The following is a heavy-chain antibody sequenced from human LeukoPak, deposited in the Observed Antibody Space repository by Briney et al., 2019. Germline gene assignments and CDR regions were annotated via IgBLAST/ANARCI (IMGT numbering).Heavy chain of an antibody. J-gene: IGHJ6*03. V-gene: IGHV4-59*08. CDR2: FYYSGST. CDR3: ARHPRGPGIIGNYYYYMDV. D-gene: IGHD1-14*01. Sequence: SETLSLTCTVSGGSISSYYWSWIRQPPGKGLEWIGYFYYSGSTNYNPSLKSRVTISVDKSKNQFSLKLSSVTAADTAVYYCARHPRGPGIIGNYYYYMDVWGKGTTVTVSS. CDR1: GGSISSYY.